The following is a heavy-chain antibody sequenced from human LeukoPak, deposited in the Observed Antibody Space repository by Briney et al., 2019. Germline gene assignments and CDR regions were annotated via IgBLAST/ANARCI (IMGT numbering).Heavy chain of an antibody. CDR2: IRYDGSNK. Sequence: PGGSLRLSCAASGFTFSSYGMHWVRQAPGKGLEWAAFIRYDGSNKYYADSVKGRFTISRDNSKNTLYLQMNSLRAEDTAVYYCAKVALRLLWLGEGADYYYYMDVWGKGTAVTVPS. D-gene: IGHD3-10*01. CDR1: GFTFSSYG. CDR3: AKVALRLLWLGEGADYYYYMDV. V-gene: IGHV3-30*02. J-gene: IGHJ6*03.